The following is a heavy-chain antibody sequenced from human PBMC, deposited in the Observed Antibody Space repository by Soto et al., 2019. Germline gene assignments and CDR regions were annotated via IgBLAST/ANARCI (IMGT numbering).Heavy chain of an antibody. V-gene: IGHV4-39*01. D-gene: IGHD4-17*01. CDR3: SRLNDYVEYFQH. CDR1: GGSIRSSPYY. CDR2: IFHSGST. J-gene: IGHJ1*01. Sequence: QLQLQESGPGLVKPSETLSLNCSVSGGSIRSSPYYWGWIRQPPGKGLEYIGSIFHSGSTYYNPSRQNRVTISVYTSKNKFSLQLNSVTTADTAVYYCSRLNDYVEYFQHWGQGALVTVSS.